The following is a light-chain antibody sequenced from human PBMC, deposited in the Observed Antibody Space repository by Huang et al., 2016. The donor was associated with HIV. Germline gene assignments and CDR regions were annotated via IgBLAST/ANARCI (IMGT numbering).Light chain of an antibody. Sequence: EIVLTQSPATLSLSPGERATLSCRASQSVSSYLAWYQQKPGQAPSLLIYDASNRATGIPTRFSGSGSGTDFTLTISSLASEDFAVYYCQQRSNWPPTFGQGTTVEIK. V-gene: IGKV3-11*01. CDR3: QQRSNWPPT. CDR1: QSVSSY. CDR2: DAS. J-gene: IGKJ1*01.